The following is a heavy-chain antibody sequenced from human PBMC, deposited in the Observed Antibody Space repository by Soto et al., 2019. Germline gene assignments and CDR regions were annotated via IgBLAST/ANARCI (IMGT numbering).Heavy chain of an antibody. V-gene: IGHV3-30*18. D-gene: IGHD3-10*01. CDR2: ISYDGGNK. CDR1: GFTFSSFG. CDR3: AEGGAAYYYGSGSYLMDV. J-gene: IGHJ6*02. Sequence: PGGSLRLSCAASGFTFSSFGMHWVRQAPGKGLEWVALISYDGGNKYYADSVKGRFTISRDNSKNTLYLQMNSLRAEDTAVYYCAEGGAAYYYGSGSYLMDVWGQGTTVTVSS.